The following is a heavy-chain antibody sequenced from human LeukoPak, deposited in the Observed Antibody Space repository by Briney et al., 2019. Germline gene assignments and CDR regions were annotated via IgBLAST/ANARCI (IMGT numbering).Heavy chain of an antibody. CDR3: ARLLDNDSSGSPDTFDV. J-gene: IGHJ3*01. D-gene: IGHD3-22*01. V-gene: IGHV4-59*07. Sequence: SDTQSLTCTVSIRFMTIRYWICTPDPRGRARVHSRHIYYRWRTYYKPTLQSPVTISVDTSKNHFSLGLTSVTAADTAVYYCARLLDNDSSGSPDTFDVWGQGTMVTVSS. CDR2: IYYRWRT. CDR1: IRFMTIRY.